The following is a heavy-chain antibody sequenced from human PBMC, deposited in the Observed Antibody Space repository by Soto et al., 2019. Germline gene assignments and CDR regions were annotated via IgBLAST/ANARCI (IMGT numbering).Heavy chain of an antibody. CDR2: ISWDGGST. J-gene: IGHJ6*02. CDR1: GFTFDDYT. CDR3: AKDIGFLDNYYYGMDV. Sequence: GGSLRLSCAASGFTFDDYTMHGVRQAPGKGLEWVSLISWDGGSTYYADSVKGRFTISRDNSKNSLYLQMNSLRTEDTALYYCAKDIGFLDNYYYGMDVWGQGTTVTVSS. D-gene: IGHD3-3*01. V-gene: IGHV3-43*01.